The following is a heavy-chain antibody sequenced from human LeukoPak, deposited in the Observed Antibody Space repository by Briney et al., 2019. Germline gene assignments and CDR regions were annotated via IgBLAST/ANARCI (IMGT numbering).Heavy chain of an antibody. CDR3: AKGGWGFGETFDY. CDR2: ISWNSGSI. J-gene: IGHJ4*02. Sequence: GRSLRLSCAASGFTFDDYAMHWVRQAPGKGLEWVSGISWNSGSIGYAGPVKGRFTISRDNAKNSLYLQMNSLRAEDTALYHCAKGGWGFGETFDYWGQGTLVTVSS. D-gene: IGHD3-10*01. CDR1: GFTFDDYA. V-gene: IGHV3-9*01.